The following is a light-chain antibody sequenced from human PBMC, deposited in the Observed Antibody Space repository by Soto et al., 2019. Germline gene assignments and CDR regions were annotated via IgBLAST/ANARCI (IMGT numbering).Light chain of an antibody. CDR3: QQYDDWLRLT. V-gene: IGKV3D-15*01. CDR1: QSVNIY. Sequence: EIVMTQSPGTLSVSPGERATLSCRASQSVNIYLACYQQKPGQAPRLLIFGVSSRATGIPARFSGSGSGTEFHLTISSLQSEDCAVYFCQQYDDWLRLTFGGGTKVEIK. J-gene: IGKJ4*01. CDR2: GVS.